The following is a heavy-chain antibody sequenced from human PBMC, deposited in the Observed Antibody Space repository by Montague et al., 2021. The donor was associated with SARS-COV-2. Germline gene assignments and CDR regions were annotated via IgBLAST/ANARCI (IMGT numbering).Heavy chain of an antibody. V-gene: IGHV2-5*02. CDR2: IYWDDDK. D-gene: IGHD5-12*01. Sequence: PALVKPTQTLTLTCTFSGFSLSTSGVGVGWIRQPPGKALEWLALIYWDDDKRYSPPLKSRLTITKDTSKNQVVLTMTNMDPVDTATYYCAHRPTLCSDYVASPFDPWGQGTLVTVSS. CDR1: GFSLSTSGVG. J-gene: IGHJ5*02. CDR3: AHRPTLCSDYVASPFDP.